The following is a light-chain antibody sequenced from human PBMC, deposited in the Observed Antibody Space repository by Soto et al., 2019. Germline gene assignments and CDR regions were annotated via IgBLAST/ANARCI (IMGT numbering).Light chain of an antibody. CDR1: QSVSSN. V-gene: IGKV3-15*01. J-gene: IGKJ2*01. CDR2: GAT. CDR3: QQYNNWPPVT. Sequence: EIVMTQSPATLSVSPGERATLSCRASQSVSSNLAWYQQKPGQAPRLLISGATTRATGVPARFSGSGSGTEFTLTITSLQSEDFSVHYCQQYNNWPPVTFGQGTKLEIK.